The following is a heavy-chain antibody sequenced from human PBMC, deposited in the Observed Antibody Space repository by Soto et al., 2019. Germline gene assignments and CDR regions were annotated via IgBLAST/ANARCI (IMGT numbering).Heavy chain of an antibody. Sequence: EVQLLESGGGLVQPGGSLRLSCVGSGFTFINYAMNWVRQTPGKGLEWVSTISGGGDRAFDADTVKGRFTISRDNSKNTVNLQMNSLRADDTAVYYCARKVLGSTSRQDWWYVDLWGRGTLVTVSS. D-gene: IGHD2-2*01. V-gene: IGHV3-23*01. CDR1: GFTFINYA. J-gene: IGHJ2*01. CDR2: ISGGGDRA. CDR3: ARKVLGSTSRQDWWYVDL.